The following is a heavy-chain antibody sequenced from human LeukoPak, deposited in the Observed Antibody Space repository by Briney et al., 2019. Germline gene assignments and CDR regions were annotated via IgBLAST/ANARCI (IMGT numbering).Heavy chain of an antibody. Sequence: GGSLRLSCAASGLTFSNAWMSWVRQAPGKGLEWVSAISGSGGSTYYADSVKGRFTISRDNSKNTLYLQMNSLRAEDTAVYYCAKDGVVVPAAIVDWFDPWGQGTLVTVSS. J-gene: IGHJ5*02. V-gene: IGHV3-23*01. CDR3: AKDGVVVPAAIVDWFDP. CDR2: ISGSGGST. D-gene: IGHD2-2*01. CDR1: GLTFSNAW.